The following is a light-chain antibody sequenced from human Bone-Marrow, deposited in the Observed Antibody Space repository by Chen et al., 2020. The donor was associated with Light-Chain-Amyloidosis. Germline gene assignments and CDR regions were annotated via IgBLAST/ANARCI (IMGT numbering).Light chain of an antibody. CDR3: SSYTSSTTHVV. CDR2: DVS. J-gene: IGLJ2*01. Sequence: QSALTQPASVSGSPGQSITISCTGTSSDIGGYTYVSWYQQHPDKAPKLMIYDVSNRPSGVSDRFSGSKSGYTASLTISGRQAEDEADYYCSSYTSSTTHVVFGGGTKLTVL. CDR1: SSDIGGYTY. V-gene: IGLV2-14*03.